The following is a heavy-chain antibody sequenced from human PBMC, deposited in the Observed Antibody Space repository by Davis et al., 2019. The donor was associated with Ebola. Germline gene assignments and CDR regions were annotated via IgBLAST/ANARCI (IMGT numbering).Heavy chain of an antibody. CDR2: ISSNGGST. V-gene: IGHV3-64*01. CDR1: GFTLSSYA. D-gene: IGHD2-15*01. CDR3: ARSQLGYCSGGSCYSYGMDV. J-gene: IGHJ6*02. Sequence: GGSLRLSCAASGFTLSSYAMHWVRQAPGKGLEYVSAISSNGGSTYYANSVKGRFTITRDNSKNTLYLQMGSLRAEDMAVYYCARSQLGYCSGGSCYSYGMDVWGQGTTVTVSS.